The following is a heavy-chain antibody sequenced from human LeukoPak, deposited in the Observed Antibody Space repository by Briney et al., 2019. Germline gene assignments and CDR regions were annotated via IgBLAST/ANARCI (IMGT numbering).Heavy chain of an antibody. V-gene: IGHV3-74*01. J-gene: IGHJ4*02. CDR1: GFSLSSYW. D-gene: IGHD6-19*01. CDR2: VNNDGSST. Sequence: QPGGSLRLSCGASGFSLSSYWMHWVRQAPGKGLMWVSRVNNDGSSTTYADSVEGRFHISRDNPRNTLYLQMNSLRAEDMAVLYWARSSYPYFVDYWGQGTLVTVSS. CDR3: ARSSYPYFVDY.